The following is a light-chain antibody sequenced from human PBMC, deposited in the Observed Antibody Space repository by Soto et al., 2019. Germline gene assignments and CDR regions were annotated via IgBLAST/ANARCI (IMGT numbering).Light chain of an antibody. CDR1: HSDIGDYNY. J-gene: IGLJ2*01. CDR2: EVI. CDR3: SSYTTSGSPVV. Sequence: QSALTQPASLSGSPGQSITISCTGTHSDIGDYNYVSWYQQHPGKAPKLMIYEVINRPSGVSNRFSGSKSGNTASLTISGLQAEDEADYYCSSYTTSGSPVVFGGGTKLTVL. V-gene: IGLV2-14*01.